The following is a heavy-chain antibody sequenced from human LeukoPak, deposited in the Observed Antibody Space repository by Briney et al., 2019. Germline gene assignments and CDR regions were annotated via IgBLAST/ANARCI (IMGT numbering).Heavy chain of an antibody. CDR1: GFTFSSYA. CDR2: IRGSGDDT. V-gene: IGHV3-23*01. CDR3: ARSGAPDSMDMDFDC. D-gene: IGHD2-2*03. J-gene: IGHJ4*02. Sequence: GGSLRLSCAASGFTFSSYAMSWVRQAPGKGLVWVSSIRGSGDDTSYADPVKGRLTISRNNSKNTLYPQMNSLRIDEAAVYYCARSGAPDSMDMDFDCWGQGTLATVSS.